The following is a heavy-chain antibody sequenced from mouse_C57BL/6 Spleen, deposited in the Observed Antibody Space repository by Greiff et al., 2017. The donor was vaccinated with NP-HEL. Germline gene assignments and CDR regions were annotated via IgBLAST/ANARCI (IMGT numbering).Heavy chain of an antibody. J-gene: IGHJ1*03. D-gene: IGHD1-1*01. CDR2: INPSTGGT. CDR3: ARRVITTVHYWYFDV. CDR1: GYSFTGYY. V-gene: IGHV1-42*01. Sequence: VQLKQSGPELVKPGASVKISCKASGYSFTGYYMNWVKQSPEKSLEWIGEINPSTGGTTYNQKFKAKATLTVDKSSSTAYMQLKSLTSEDSAVYYCARRVITTVHYWYFDVWGTGTTVTVSS.